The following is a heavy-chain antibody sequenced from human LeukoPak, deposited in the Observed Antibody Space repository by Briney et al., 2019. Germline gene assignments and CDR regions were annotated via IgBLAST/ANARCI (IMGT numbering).Heavy chain of an antibody. CDR3: ARGQNGSGSYRWFDP. Sequence: SETLSLTCSVSGGSISSSSYYWGWIRQPPGKGLEWIGSIYYSGSTYYNPSLKSRVTISVDTSKNQFSLKLSSVTAADTAVYYCARGQNGSGSYRWFDPWGQGTLVTVSS. CDR2: IYYSGST. J-gene: IGHJ5*02. D-gene: IGHD3-10*01. V-gene: IGHV4-39*01. CDR1: GGSISSSSYY.